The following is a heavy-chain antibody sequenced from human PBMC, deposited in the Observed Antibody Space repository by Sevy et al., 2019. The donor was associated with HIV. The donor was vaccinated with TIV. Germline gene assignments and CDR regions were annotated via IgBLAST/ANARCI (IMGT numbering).Heavy chain of an antibody. CDR3: ARGISVDNYYYTMDV. D-gene: IGHD3-3*02. Sequence: ASVKVSCKASGYTLTDYYMHWVRQAPGQGLEWMGWIDPSSGDTNYALYFQGWVTMTRATSISTAYMELGRLRSDDTAVYYCARGISVDNYYYTMDVWGQGTTVTVSS. J-gene: IGHJ6*02. CDR2: IDPSSGDT. CDR1: GYTLTDYY. V-gene: IGHV1-2*04.